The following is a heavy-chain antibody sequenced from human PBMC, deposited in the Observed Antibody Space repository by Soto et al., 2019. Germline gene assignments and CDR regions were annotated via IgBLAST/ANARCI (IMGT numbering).Heavy chain of an antibody. J-gene: IGHJ4*02. D-gene: IGHD6-19*01. V-gene: IGHV6-1*01. CDR1: GDSVSSNSSA. CDR2: TYYRSKWYN. CDR3: ARDSRYSSGWYIFDY. Sequence: SQTLSLTFAISGDSVSSNSSAWNCISQSPSRGLEWLGRTYYRSKWYNDYAVSVKSRITINPDTSKNQFSLQLDSVTPEDTAVYYCARDSRYSSGWYIFDYWGQGTLVTVSS.